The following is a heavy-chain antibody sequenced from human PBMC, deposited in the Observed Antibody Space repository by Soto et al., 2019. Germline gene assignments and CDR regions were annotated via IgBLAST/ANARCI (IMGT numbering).Heavy chain of an antibody. CDR3: ARIQRISMIVVSKPYFDY. Sequence: QVTLKESGPVLVKPTETLTLTCTVSGFSLSNPRMGVSWIRQPPGKALEWLAHIFSNDEKSYSTSLKSRLTISMDTSKSQVVLTMTNMDPVDTDTYYCARIQRISMIVVSKPYFDYWGQGALVTVSS. V-gene: IGHV2-26*01. D-gene: IGHD3-22*01. CDR2: IFSNDEK. CDR1: GFSLSNPRMG. J-gene: IGHJ4*02.